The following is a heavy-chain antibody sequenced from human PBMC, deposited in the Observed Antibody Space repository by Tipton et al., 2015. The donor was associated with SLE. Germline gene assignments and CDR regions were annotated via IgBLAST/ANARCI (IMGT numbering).Heavy chain of an antibody. J-gene: IGHJ4*02. CDR3: AKEGESYGDYFDY. CDR1: GFTFSSCL. V-gene: IGHV3-7*01. Sequence: SLRLSCAASGFTFSSCLLSWVRQAPGKGLARVANIMQDGSAKYYVDSVKGRFTISRDNAKNSLYLQMNSLRAEDTAVYYCAKEGESYGDYFDYWGQGTLVTVSS. CDR2: IMQDGSAK. D-gene: IGHD1-26*01.